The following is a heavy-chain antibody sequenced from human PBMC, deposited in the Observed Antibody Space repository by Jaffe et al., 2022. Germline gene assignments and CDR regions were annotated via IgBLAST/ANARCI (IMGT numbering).Heavy chain of an antibody. V-gene: IGHV4-59*01. CDR3: ARGGYCSSTSCLEVINNWFDP. D-gene: IGHD2-2*01. CDR1: GGSISSYY. CDR2: IYYSGST. Sequence: QVQLQESGPGLVKPSETLSLTCTVSGGSISSYYWSWIRQPPGKGLEWIGYIYYSGSTNYNPSLKSRVTISVDTSKNQFSLKLSSVTAADTAVYYCARGGYCSSTSCLEVINNWFDPWGQGTLVTVSS. J-gene: IGHJ5*02.